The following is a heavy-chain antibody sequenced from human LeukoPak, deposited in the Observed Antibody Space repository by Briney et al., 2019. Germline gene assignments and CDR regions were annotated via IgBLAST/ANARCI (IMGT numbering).Heavy chain of an antibody. CDR1: GGTFSSYA. Sequence: SVKVSCKASGGTFSSYAIGWVRQAPGQGLEWMGGIIPIFGTANYAQKFQGRVTITTDESTSTAYMELSSLRSEDTAVYYCATGKGGYVYYFDYWGQGTLVTVSS. J-gene: IGHJ4*02. CDR2: IIPIFGTA. CDR3: ATGKGGYVYYFDY. V-gene: IGHV1-69*05. D-gene: IGHD5-12*01.